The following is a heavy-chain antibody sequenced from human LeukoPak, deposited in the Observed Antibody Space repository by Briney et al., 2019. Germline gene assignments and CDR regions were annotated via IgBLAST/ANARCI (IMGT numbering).Heavy chain of an antibody. CDR1: GFTFSSYG. J-gene: IGHJ4*02. CDR2: IRYDGSNK. Sequence: GGSLRLSCAASGFTFSSYGMHWVRQAPGKGLEWVAFIRYDGSNKYYADSVKGRFTISRDNSKNTLYLQMNSLRAEDTAVYYCARDNLTLGSGDYWGQGTLVTVSS. V-gene: IGHV3-30*02. D-gene: IGHD3-9*01. CDR3: ARDNLTLGSGDY.